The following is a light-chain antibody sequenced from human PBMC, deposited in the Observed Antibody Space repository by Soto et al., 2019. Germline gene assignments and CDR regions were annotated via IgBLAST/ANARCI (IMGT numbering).Light chain of an antibody. CDR2: GAS. CDR3: QQYDRSPLT. Sequence: EIVLTQSPGTLSLSPGERATLSCRASQSVSSSYLAWYQQKPGQAPRLLIYGASSRATGIPDRFSGSGSGTDFALIISRLEAGDFAVCYCQQYDRSPLTVGGGTKVEIK. V-gene: IGKV3-20*01. J-gene: IGKJ4*01. CDR1: QSVSSSY.